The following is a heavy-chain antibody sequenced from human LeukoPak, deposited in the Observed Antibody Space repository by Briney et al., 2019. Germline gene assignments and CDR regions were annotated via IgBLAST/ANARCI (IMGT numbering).Heavy chain of an antibody. D-gene: IGHD1-14*01. CDR3: ARRGREPEDAFDT. Sequence: GESLKISCKGSGYSFTTSWIGWVRQMPGKGLEWMGIIYPGDSDTRYSPSLQGQVTISADKSISTAYLQWSSLKASDTAMYYCARRGREPEDAFDTWGQGTMVTVSS. J-gene: IGHJ3*02. V-gene: IGHV5-51*01. CDR1: GYSFTTSW. CDR2: IYPGDSDT.